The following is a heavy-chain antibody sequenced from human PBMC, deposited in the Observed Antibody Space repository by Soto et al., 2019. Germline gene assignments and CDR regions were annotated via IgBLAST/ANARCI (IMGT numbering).Heavy chain of an antibody. CDR1: GFTFSSYA. V-gene: IGHV3-30-3*01. J-gene: IGHJ3*02. CDR2: ISYDGSNK. D-gene: IGHD6-6*01. CDR3: ARDRARRSVTFDI. Sequence: QVQLVESGGGVVQPGRSLRLSCAASGFTFSSYAMHWVRQAPGKGLEWVAVISYDGSNKYYADSVKGRFTISRDNSKKTLYLQMNSLRAEDTAVYYCARDRARRSVTFDIWGQGTMVTVSS.